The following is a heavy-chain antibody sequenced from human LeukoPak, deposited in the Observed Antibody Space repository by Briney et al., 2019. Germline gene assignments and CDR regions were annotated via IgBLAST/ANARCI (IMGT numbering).Heavy chain of an antibody. D-gene: IGHD4-17*01. CDR3: ARDQSTPVTTSFGYYYYMDV. Sequence: PGGSLRLSCAASGFTVSSNYMSWVRQAPGKGLEWVSVIYSGGSTYYADSVKGRFTISRDNSKNTLYLQMNSLRAEDTAVYYRARDQSTPVTTSFGYYYYMDVWGKGTTVTVSS. CDR2: IYSGGST. J-gene: IGHJ6*03. CDR1: GFTVSSNY. V-gene: IGHV3-53*01.